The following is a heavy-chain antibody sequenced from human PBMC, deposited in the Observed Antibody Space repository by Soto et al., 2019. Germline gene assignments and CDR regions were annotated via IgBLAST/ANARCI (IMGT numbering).Heavy chain of an antibody. J-gene: IGHJ6*02. V-gene: IGHV4-59*01. CDR3: ARSDSMDV. CDR2: IYYSGST. CDR1: VGSFRRYY. Sequence: LSLTCTVSVGSFRRYYWSWIRQPPGKGLEWIGYIYYSGSTNYNPSLKSRVTISVDTSKNQFSLKLSSVTAADTAVYYCARSDSMDVWGQGTTVTVSS.